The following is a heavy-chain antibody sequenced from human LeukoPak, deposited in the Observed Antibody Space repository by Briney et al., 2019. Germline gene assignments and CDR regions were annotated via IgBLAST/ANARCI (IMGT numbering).Heavy chain of an antibody. Sequence: PGGSLRLSCSASGFTFSSYAMHWVRQAPGKELEYVSAISSNGGSTYYADSVKGRFTISRDNSKNTLYLQMSSLRAEDTAVYYCVKDVSRYSGYDSTFDYWGQGTLVTVSS. V-gene: IGHV3-64D*06. CDR3: VKDVSRYSGYDSTFDY. J-gene: IGHJ4*02. CDR2: ISSNGGST. CDR1: GFTFSSYA. D-gene: IGHD5-12*01.